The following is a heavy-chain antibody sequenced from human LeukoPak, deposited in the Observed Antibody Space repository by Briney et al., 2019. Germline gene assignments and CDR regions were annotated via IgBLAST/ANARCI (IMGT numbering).Heavy chain of an antibody. Sequence: SETLSLTCTVSGGSISSSSYYWGWIRQPPGKALEWIGSIYYSGSTYYNPSLKSRVTISVDMSKNQISLNLSSVTAADTAVYYCARGGGSYHSPSGVYWGQGTLVIVSS. CDR2: IYYSGST. CDR1: GGSISSSSYY. D-gene: IGHD1-26*01. CDR3: ARGGGSYHSPSGVY. J-gene: IGHJ4*02. V-gene: IGHV4-39*07.